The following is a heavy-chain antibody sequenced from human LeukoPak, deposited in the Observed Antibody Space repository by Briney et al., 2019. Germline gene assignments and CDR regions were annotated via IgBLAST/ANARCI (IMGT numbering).Heavy chain of an antibody. Sequence: PSETLSLTCTVSGGSISSYYWSWIRQPPGKGLEWIGYIYYSGSTNYNPSLKSRVTISVDTSKNQFSLELSSVTAADTAVYYCARGLDQQLPPELGYWGQGTLVTVSS. CDR2: IYYSGST. CDR3: ARGLDQQLPPELGY. V-gene: IGHV4-59*01. D-gene: IGHD6-13*01. J-gene: IGHJ4*02. CDR1: GGSISSYY.